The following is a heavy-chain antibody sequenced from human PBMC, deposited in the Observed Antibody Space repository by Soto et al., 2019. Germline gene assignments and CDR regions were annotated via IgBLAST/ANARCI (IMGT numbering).Heavy chain of an antibody. V-gene: IGHV3-30-3*01. Sequence: QVQLVESGGGVVQPGRSLRLSCAASGFTFSTYAMHWVRQAPGKGLEWVAVIAYDETNKYYADSVKGRCTISRDNSKSTLYLQRNSLRAEDTAVYYCARTKGVVPDYYGMDVWGQGTTVTVSS. D-gene: IGHD3-10*01. CDR3: ARTKGVVPDYYGMDV. J-gene: IGHJ6*02. CDR2: IAYDETNK. CDR1: GFTFSTYA.